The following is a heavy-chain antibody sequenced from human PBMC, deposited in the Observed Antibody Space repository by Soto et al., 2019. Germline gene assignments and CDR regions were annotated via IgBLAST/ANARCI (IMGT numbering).Heavy chain of an antibody. D-gene: IGHD6-13*01. J-gene: IGHJ4*02. CDR3: ARGSSRWDY. CDR1: GGSISRSY. V-gene: IGHV4-4*07. CDR2: IYSGGRN. Sequence: SETLSLACTVSGGSISRSYWSWIRQPAGKGLEWIGRIYSGGRNNYNPSLKSRVTMSVETSKNQFSLRLSSVTAADTAMYYCARGSSRWDYWGQGTLVNVSS.